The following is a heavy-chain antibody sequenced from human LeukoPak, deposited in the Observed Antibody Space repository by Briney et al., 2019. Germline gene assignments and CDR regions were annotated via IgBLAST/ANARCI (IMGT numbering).Heavy chain of an antibody. V-gene: IGHV3-74*01. CDR2: INSDGSST. D-gene: IGHD3-22*01. Sequence: GGSLRLPCAASGFTFSSYWMHWVRQAPGKGLVWVSRINSDGSSTSYADSVKGRFTISRDNAKNTLYLQMNSLRAEDTAVYYCARNGWEYDSSGYFPQAPDAFDIWGQGTMVTVSS. CDR1: GFTFSSYW. CDR3: ARNGWEYDSSGYFPQAPDAFDI. J-gene: IGHJ3*02.